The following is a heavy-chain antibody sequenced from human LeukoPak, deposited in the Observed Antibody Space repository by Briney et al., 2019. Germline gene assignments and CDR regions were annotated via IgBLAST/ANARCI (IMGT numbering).Heavy chain of an antibody. J-gene: IGHJ4*02. Sequence: GGSLRLSCAASGFTFSSYSMNWVRQAPGKGLEWVSYISSSSSTIYYADSVKGRFTISRDNAKNPLYLQMNSLRDEDTAVYYCAREGDDSSGYYYPFDYWGQGTLVTVSS. CDR3: AREGDDSSGYYYPFDY. V-gene: IGHV3-48*02. D-gene: IGHD3-22*01. CDR1: GFTFSSYS. CDR2: ISSSSSTI.